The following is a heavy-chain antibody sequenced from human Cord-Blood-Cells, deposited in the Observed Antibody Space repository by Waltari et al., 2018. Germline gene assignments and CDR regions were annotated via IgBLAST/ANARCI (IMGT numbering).Heavy chain of an antibody. Sequence: QLQLQESGPGLVKPSETLSLTCTVSGGSISSSSYYCGWIRQPPGKGLEWIGSIYYSGSTYYNPSLKSRVTISVDTSKNQFSLKLSSVTAADTAVYYCARKATGVRFDYWGQGTLVTVSS. J-gene: IGHJ4*02. CDR2: IYYSGST. CDR1: GGSISSSSYY. D-gene: IGHD7-27*01. V-gene: IGHV4-39*01. CDR3: ARKATGVRFDY.